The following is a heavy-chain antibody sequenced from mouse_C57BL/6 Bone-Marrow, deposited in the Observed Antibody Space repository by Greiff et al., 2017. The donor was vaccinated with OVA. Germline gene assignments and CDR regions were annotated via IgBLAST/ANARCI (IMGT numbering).Heavy chain of an antibody. V-gene: IGHV1-50*01. CDR2: IEPSDSYT. CDR3: ARVLLRWSYYAVDC. D-gene: IGHD1-1*01. J-gene: IGHJ4*01. Sequence: QVQLQQPGAELVKPGASVKLSCKASGYTFTSYWMQWVKQRPGQGLEWIGEIEPSDSYTNYNQKFKGKATLTVDTTSSTAYMQLSSLTSEDSAVYYCARVLLRWSYYAVDCWGQGTSVTVSS. CDR1: GYTFTSYW.